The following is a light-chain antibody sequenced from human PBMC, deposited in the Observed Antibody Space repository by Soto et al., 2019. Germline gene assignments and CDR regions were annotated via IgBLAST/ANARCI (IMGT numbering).Light chain of an antibody. CDR2: GAS. CDR1: QTISND. Sequence: EVVMTQSPATLSVSPGESATLSCRSSQTISNDLAWYQQRPGQPPTLLIYGASTRATGTPARFSGSGSGTEFTLAISDLQSEDFAVYYGQQYNNWPKWTFGQGTNVELK. CDR3: QQYNNWPKWT. J-gene: IGKJ1*01. V-gene: IGKV3-15*01.